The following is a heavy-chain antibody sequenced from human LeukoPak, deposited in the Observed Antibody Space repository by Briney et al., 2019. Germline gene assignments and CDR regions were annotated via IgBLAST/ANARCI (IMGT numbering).Heavy chain of an antibody. V-gene: IGHV3-53*01. D-gene: IGHD3-22*01. CDR1: GFTVSTNY. CDR2: IYSDGST. J-gene: IGHJ3*02. CDR3: ARGGPWGPFYYDSSGYKGALDI. Sequence: GGSLRLSCAASGFTVSTNYMSWVRQAPGKGLEWVSVIYSDGSTYYADSVKGRFTISRDNSINTLYLKMNSLRAEDTDVYYCARGGPWGPFYYDSSGYKGALDIWGQGTMVTVSS.